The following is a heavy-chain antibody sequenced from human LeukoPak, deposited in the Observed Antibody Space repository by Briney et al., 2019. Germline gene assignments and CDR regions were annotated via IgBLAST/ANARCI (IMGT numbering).Heavy chain of an antibody. Sequence: SVTVSCKASGGTFSSYAISWVRQAPGQGLEWMGGIIPIFGTANYAQKFQGRVTITADESTSTAYMELSSLRSEDTAVYYCARDRVNWNYAHYFDYWGQGTLVTVSS. D-gene: IGHD1-7*01. CDR2: IIPIFGTA. J-gene: IGHJ4*02. V-gene: IGHV1-69*01. CDR3: ARDRVNWNYAHYFDY. CDR1: GGTFSSYA.